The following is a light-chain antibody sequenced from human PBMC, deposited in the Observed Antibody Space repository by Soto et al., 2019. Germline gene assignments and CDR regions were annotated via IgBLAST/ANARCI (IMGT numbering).Light chain of an antibody. CDR2: GAS. CDR3: QQSYSPRRIT. CDR1: QSISTY. J-gene: IGKJ5*01. Sequence: DIRMTQSPSSLSASVGDRVTITCRASQSISTYLNWYQQKPGKAPKFLIYGASSLQSGVPSRFSGSGSGTEFTLTISNLQPEDFATYYCQQSYSPRRITFGQGTRLEIK. V-gene: IGKV1-39*01.